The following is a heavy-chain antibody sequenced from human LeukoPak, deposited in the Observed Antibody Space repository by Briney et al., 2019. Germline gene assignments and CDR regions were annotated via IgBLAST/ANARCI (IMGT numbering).Heavy chain of an antibody. D-gene: IGHD3-10*01. V-gene: IGHV3-48*04. CDR3: ARGAGALDY. CDR2: ISNNGSSI. Sequence: GRSLRLSCAASGFTFNTYSMHWVRQAPGKGLEWVSYISNNGSSIYYADSVKGRFTISRDNAKNSLYLQMNSLRAEDTAVYYCARGAGALDYWGQGTLVTVSS. J-gene: IGHJ4*02. CDR1: GFTFNTYS.